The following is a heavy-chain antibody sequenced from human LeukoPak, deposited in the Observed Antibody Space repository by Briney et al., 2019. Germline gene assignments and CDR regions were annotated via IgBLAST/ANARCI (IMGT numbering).Heavy chain of an antibody. CDR3: ASWPEYYYDGSENY. CDR2: INPNSGGT. CDR1: GYTFTGYY. Sequence: ASVKVSCKASGYTFTGYYMHWVRQAPGQGLEWMGWINPNSGGTNYAQKFQGRVTMTRDTSISTACMELSRLRSDDTAVYYCASWPEYYYDGSENYWGQGTLVTVSS. D-gene: IGHD3-22*01. V-gene: IGHV1-2*02. J-gene: IGHJ4*02.